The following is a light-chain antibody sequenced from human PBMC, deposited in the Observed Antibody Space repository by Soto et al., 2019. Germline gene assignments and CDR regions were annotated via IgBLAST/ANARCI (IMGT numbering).Light chain of an antibody. CDR3: LLYSRLPWA. CDR2: DAS. CDR1: QSVSRSY. V-gene: IGKV3-20*01. J-gene: IGKJ1*01. Sequence: LSQSAGALSLSPWASAALSCRAGQSVSRSYLAWYQQKPGQAPRLLIYDASSRATGIPERFSGSGSGTDFTLIICRLEPEDFEVYDCLLYSRLPWASGQGAMVDIK.